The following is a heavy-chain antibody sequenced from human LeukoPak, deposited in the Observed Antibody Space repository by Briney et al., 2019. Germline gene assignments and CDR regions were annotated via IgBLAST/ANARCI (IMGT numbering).Heavy chain of an antibody. CDR3: AGRVQEGGPQYHFDY. D-gene: IGHD1-1*01. CDR1: GGSFSGYY. J-gene: IGHJ4*02. Sequence: PSETLSLTCAVYGGSFSGYYWSWIRQPPGKGLEWIGEINHSGSTNYNPSLKSRVTISVDTSKNQFSLKLSSVTAADTAVYYCAGRVQEGGPQYHFDYWGQGTLVTVSS. CDR2: INHSGST. V-gene: IGHV4-34*01.